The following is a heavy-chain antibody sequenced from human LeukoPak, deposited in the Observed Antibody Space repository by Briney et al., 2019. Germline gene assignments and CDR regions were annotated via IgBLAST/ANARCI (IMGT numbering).Heavy chain of an antibody. J-gene: IGHJ5*02. Sequence: GGSLRLSCAASGFTFNNYGMHWVRQTPGKGLEWMAFIRYDGSNKYYADSVKGRFTISRDNSKNTLYLQMNSLRAEDTALYYCAKDGLRFLEWFDPWGQGTLVTVSS. CDR1: GFTFNNYG. CDR3: AKDGLRFLEWFDP. CDR2: IRYDGSNK. V-gene: IGHV3-30*02. D-gene: IGHD3-3*01.